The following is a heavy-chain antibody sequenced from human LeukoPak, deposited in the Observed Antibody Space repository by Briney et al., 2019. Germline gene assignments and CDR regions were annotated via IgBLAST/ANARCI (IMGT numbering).Heavy chain of an antibody. CDR2: IYPGDSDT. D-gene: IGHD6-13*01. CDR1: GYSFTSYW. CDR3: ARRRQRGYSSSWYVDAFDI. V-gene: IGHV5-51*01. Sequence: GESLKISCKGSGYSFTSYWIGWVRQMPGKGLEWMGIIYPGDSDTRNSPSFQGQVTISADKSISTAYLQWSSLKASDTAMYYCARRRQRGYSSSWYVDAFDIWGQGTMVTVSS. J-gene: IGHJ3*02.